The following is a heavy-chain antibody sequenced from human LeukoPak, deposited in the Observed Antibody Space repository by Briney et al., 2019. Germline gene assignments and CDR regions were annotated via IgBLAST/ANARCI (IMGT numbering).Heavy chain of an antibody. CDR2: IIPIFGTA. V-gene: IGHV1-69*01. Sequence: SVKVSCKASGGTFSSYAISWVRQAPGQGLEWMGGIIPIFGTANYAQKFQGRVTITADESTSTAYMELSSLRSEDTAVCYCTIQGWELNDYWGQGTLVTVSS. D-gene: IGHD1-26*01. J-gene: IGHJ4*02. CDR1: GGTFSSYA. CDR3: TIQGWELNDY.